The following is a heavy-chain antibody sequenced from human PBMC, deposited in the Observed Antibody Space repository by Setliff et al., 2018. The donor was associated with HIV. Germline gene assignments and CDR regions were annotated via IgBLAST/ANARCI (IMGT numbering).Heavy chain of an antibody. CDR1: GGTFNTYA. J-gene: IGHJ3*01. CDR3: ASPHGYCPDGSCSLVGAFDF. CDR2: IIPIFNIA. D-gene: IGHD2-8*01. Sequence: SVKVSCKASGGTFNTYAMNWVRQAPGQGLEWMGHIIPIFNIANYAQKLQDRITITADESTSTAYMELSSLRSEDTAVYYCASPHGYCPDGSCSLVGAFDFWGQGTMVTVS. V-gene: IGHV1-69*13.